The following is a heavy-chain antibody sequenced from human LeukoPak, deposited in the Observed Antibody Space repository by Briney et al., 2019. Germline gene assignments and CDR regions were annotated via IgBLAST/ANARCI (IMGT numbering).Heavy chain of an antibody. CDR3: ARGLYDCSSTSCYFGFDP. D-gene: IGHD2-2*01. J-gene: IGHJ5*02. CDR1: GFTFTTYS. Sequence: GGSLRLSCAASGFTFTTYSMNWVSQAPGKGLEWVSYISSSSTTIYYADSVKGQFTISRDNAKNSLYLQMNSLRAEDTAVYYCARGLYDCSSTSCYFGFDPWGQGTLVTVSS. V-gene: IGHV3-48*01. CDR2: ISSSSTTI.